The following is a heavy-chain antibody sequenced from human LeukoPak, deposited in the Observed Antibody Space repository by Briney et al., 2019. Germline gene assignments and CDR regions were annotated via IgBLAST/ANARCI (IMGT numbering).Heavy chain of an antibody. CDR1: GFTFSSYG. CDR2: ISHDGSSK. J-gene: IGHJ6*03. D-gene: IGHD2-2*01. Sequence: GGSLRLSCAASGFTFSSYGMHWVRQAPGKGLEWLTVISHDGSSKYYVDPVKGRFTISRDNSKNTLYLQTNSLRVEDTAVYYCAKDRTSSYYYYYYMDVWGKGTTVTVSS. CDR3: AKDRTSSYYYYYYMDV. V-gene: IGHV3-30*18.